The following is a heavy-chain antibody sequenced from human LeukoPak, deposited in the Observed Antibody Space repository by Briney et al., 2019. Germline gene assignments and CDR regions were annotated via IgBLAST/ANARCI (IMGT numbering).Heavy chain of an antibody. Sequence: PSETLSLTCTVSGGSISSSSYYWGWIRQPPGKGLEWIGSIYYSGSTYYNPSLKSRVTISVDTSKNQISLKLSSVTAADTAVYYCARLGSGPYDYVWGSYHPYYFDYWGQGTLVTVSS. D-gene: IGHD3-16*01. CDR1: GGSISSSSYY. J-gene: IGHJ4*02. CDR2: IYYSGST. V-gene: IGHV4-39*01. CDR3: ARLGSGPYDYVWGSYHPYYFDY.